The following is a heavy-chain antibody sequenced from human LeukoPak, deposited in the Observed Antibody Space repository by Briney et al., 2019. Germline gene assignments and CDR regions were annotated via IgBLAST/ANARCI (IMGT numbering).Heavy chain of an antibody. CDR1: GYSLSSGYY. CDR3: ARFGRWFGELSPGLLDY. D-gene: IGHD3-10*01. Sequence: SETLSLTCTVSGYSLSSGYYWGWIRQPPGKGLEWIGSVDHSGGTYYNPSLRSRVSISVDTSKNQFSLKLSSVTAADTAVYYCARFGRWFGELSPGLLDYWGQGTLVTVSS. J-gene: IGHJ4*02. V-gene: IGHV4-38-2*02. CDR2: VDHSGGT.